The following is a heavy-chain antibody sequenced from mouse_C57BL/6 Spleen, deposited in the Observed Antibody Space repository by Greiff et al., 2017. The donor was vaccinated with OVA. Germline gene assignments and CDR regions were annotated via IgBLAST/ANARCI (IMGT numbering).Heavy chain of an antibody. CDR1: GYAFTNYL. D-gene: IGHD5-1*01. CDR2: INPGSGGT. CDR3: AREYSGPFDY. V-gene: IGHV1-54*01. J-gene: IGHJ2*01. Sequence: VQLQQSGAELVRPGTSVKVSCKASGYAFTNYLIEWVKQRPGQGLEWIGVINPGSGGTNYNEKFKGKATMTADKYSSTAYMQLSSLTSADAAVYFFAREYSGPFDYWGPGTTLTVSS.